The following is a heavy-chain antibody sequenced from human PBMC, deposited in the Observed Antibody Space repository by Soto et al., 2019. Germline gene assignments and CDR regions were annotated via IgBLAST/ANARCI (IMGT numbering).Heavy chain of an antibody. CDR1: GYTFTSYG. V-gene: IGHV1-18*01. Sequence: ASVKVSCKASGYTFTSYGISWVRQAPGQGLEWMGWISAYNGNTNYAQKLQGRVTMTTDTSTSTAYMELRSLRSDDTAVYYCVATDFPNPGVGPWCQGTLVTLSS. J-gene: IGHJ5*02. D-gene: IGHD3-3*01. CDR3: VATDFPNPGVGP. CDR2: ISAYNGNT.